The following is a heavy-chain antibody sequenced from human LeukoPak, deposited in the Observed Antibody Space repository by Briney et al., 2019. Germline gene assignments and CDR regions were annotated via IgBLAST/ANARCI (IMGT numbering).Heavy chain of an antibody. CDR2: IIPIFGIA. CDR1: GGTFSSYA. CDR3: ARYYYDSSGFSQTFFDC. V-gene: IGHV1-69*04. D-gene: IGHD3-22*01. Sequence: GASVKVSCKASGGTFSSYAISWVRQAPGQGLEWMGRIIPIFGIANYAQKFQGRVTITADKSMSTAYMELSSLRSEDTAVYYCARYYYDSSGFSQTFFDCWGQGTLVTVSS. J-gene: IGHJ4*02.